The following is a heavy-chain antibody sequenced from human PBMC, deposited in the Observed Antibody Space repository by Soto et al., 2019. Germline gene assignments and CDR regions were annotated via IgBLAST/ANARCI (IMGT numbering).Heavy chain of an antibody. V-gene: IGHV1-69*13. Sequence: GASVKVSCKASGGTFSSYAISWVRQAPGQGLEWMGGIIPIFGTANYAQKFQGRVTITADESTSTAYMELSSLRSEDTAVYYCARSGSYSRDAFDIWGQGTMVTVSS. J-gene: IGHJ3*02. CDR2: IIPIFGTA. CDR3: ARSGSYSRDAFDI. D-gene: IGHD1-26*01. CDR1: GGTFSSYA.